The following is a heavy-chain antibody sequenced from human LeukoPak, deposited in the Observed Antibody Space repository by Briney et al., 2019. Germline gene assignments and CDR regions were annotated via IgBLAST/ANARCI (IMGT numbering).Heavy chain of an antibody. CDR1: GYTFTSYD. CDR2: MNPNSGNT. Sequence: ASVKVSCKASGYTFTSYDINWVRQATGQGLEWMGWMNPNSGNTGYAQKFQGRVTITRNTSISTAYMELSSLRSEDTAVYYCARGTTGWIYYYYYYMDVWGKGTTVTVSS. CDR3: ARGTTGWIYYYYYYMDV. V-gene: IGHV1-8*01. D-gene: IGHD6-19*01. J-gene: IGHJ6*03.